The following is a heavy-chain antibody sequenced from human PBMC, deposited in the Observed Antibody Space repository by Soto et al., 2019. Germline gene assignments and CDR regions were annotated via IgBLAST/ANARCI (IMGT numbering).Heavy chain of an antibody. CDR3: AKDKLSWALRVLLYYGMDV. CDR2: ISGSGGST. CDR1: GFTFSSYA. J-gene: IGHJ6*02. Sequence: SLRLSCAASGFTFSSYAMSWVRQAPGKGLEWVAAISGSGGSTYYADSVKGRFTISRDNSKNTLYLQMNSLRAEDTAVYYCAKDKLSWALRVLLYYGMDVWGQGTTVTVSS. V-gene: IGHV3-23*01. D-gene: IGHD2-15*01.